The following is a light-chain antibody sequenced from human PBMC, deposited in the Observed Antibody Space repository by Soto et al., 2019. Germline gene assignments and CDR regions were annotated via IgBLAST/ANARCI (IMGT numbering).Light chain of an antibody. CDR3: QQYSRWPPT. V-gene: IGKV3-15*01. CDR2: GAS. CDR1: QSVSKN. J-gene: IGKJ2*01. Sequence: EIVMTQSPATLSVSPGERATVSCRASQSVSKNLAWYQQKPGQAPRLLMFGASTRATGVPARISGSGSGTEFTLTISSLQSEDFAAYYCQQYSRWPPTFXQGTKVDIK.